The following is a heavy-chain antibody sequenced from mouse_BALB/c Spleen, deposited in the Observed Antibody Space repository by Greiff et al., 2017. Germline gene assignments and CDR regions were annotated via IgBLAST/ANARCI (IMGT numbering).Heavy chain of an antibody. Sequence: EVQLQESGPGLVKPSQSLSLTCTVTGYSITSDYAWNWIRQFPGNKLEWMGYISYSGSTSYNPSLKSRISITRDTSKNQFFLQLNSVTTEDTATYYCARMITDGARDYWGQGTSVTVSS. V-gene: IGHV3-2*02. CDR3: ARMITDGARDY. CDR2: ISYSGST. D-gene: IGHD2-4*01. J-gene: IGHJ4*01. CDR1: GYSITSDYA.